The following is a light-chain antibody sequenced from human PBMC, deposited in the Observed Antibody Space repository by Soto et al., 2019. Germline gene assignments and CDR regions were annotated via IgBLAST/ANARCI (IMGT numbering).Light chain of an antibody. Sequence: QSALAQPASVSGSPGQSITISCTGTSSDIGGYNFVSWYHQHPGKAPKLMIYEVSNRPSGVSDRFSGSKSGNTASLTISGLQAEDEADYYCTSCITANTRCVFGSGTKVTVL. CDR2: EVS. CDR3: TSCITANTRCV. CDR1: SSDIGGYNF. J-gene: IGLJ1*01. V-gene: IGLV2-14*01.